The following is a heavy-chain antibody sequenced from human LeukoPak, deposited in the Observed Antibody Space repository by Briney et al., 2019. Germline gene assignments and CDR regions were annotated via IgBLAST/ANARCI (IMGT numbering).Heavy chain of an antibody. J-gene: IGHJ5*02. V-gene: IGHV5-51*01. CDR3: ARFSTVRDNWFDP. D-gene: IGHD3-10*01. CDR1: GYSFTTYW. Sequence: PGESLKISCKGSGYSFTTYWIGWVRQMPGKGLEWMGIIYPGDSDTRYSPSFQGQVTISVDKSISTAYLQWSSLKASDTAMYYCARFSTVRDNWFDPWGQGTLVTVSP. CDR2: IYPGDSDT.